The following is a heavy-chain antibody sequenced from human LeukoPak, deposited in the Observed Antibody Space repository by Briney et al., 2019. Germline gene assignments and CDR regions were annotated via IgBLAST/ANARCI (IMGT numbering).Heavy chain of an antibody. J-gene: IGHJ4*02. CDR2: IYSGGST. CDR3: AKGLVPAAIRVVDY. V-gene: IGHV3-53*01. CDR1: GFTVSSNY. Sequence: PGGSPRLSCAASGFTVSSNYMSWVRQAPGKGLEWVSVIYSGGSTYYADSVKGRFTISRDNSQNTLYLQVNSLRAEDTAVYYCAKGLVPAAIRVVDYWGQGTLVTVSS. D-gene: IGHD2-2*01.